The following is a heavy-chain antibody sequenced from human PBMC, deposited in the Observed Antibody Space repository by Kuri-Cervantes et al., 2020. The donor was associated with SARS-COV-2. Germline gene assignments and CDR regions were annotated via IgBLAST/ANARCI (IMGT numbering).Heavy chain of an antibody. V-gene: IGHV3-21*01. J-gene: IGHJ6*03. CDR3: ARNHSMDV. CDR1: GFTFRSYG. CDR2: ISSGSDYI. Sequence: GESLKISCVASGFTFRSYGVTWVRQALGRGLEWVSSISSGSDYIYYADSVKGRFSVSRDNAENSLSLQMNSLTAGDTAVYYCARNHSMDVWGTGTAVTVSS.